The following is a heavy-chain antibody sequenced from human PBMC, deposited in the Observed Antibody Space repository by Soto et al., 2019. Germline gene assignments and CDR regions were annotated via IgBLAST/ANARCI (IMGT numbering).Heavy chain of an antibody. CDR2: IRNKANSYAK. D-gene: IGHD2-15*01. V-gene: IGHV3-73*02. CDR3: ISHSPEDMIRT. CDR1: GFTFSGSS. J-gene: IGHJ4*02. Sequence: EVQLVESGGGLVQPGGSLKLSCAASGFTFSGSSVHWVRQASGKGLEWVGRIRNKANSYAKAYAASVRGRFTISRDDAKNTAFLQMNRLTTEDTAVYYCISHSPEDMIRTWGQGTLVTVSS.